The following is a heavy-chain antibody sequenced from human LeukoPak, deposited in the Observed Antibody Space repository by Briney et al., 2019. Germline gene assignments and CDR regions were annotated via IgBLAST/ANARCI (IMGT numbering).Heavy chain of an antibody. CDR3: ARDDRVATDY. Sequence: ETLSLTCTVSGGSISSSSYYWGWIRQPPGKGLEWVSAISGSGGSTYYADSVKGRFTISRDNSKNTLYLQMNSLRAEDTAVYYCARDDRVATDYWGQGTLVTVSS. CDR2: ISGSGGST. J-gene: IGHJ4*02. D-gene: IGHD5-12*01. CDR1: GGSISSSSYY. V-gene: IGHV3-23*01.